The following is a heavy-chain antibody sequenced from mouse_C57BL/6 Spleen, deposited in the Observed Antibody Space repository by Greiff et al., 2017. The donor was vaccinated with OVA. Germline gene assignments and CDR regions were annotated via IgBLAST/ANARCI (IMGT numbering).Heavy chain of an antibody. CDR3: ARGGNYI. CDR1: GYTFTDYY. Sequence: VQLQQSGPELVKPGASVKISCKASGYTFTDYYMNWVKQSHGKSLEWIGDINPNNGGTSYNQKFKGKATLTVDKSSSTAYMELRSLTSEDSAVYYCARGGNYIWGQGTLVTVSA. J-gene: IGHJ3*01. CDR2: INPNNGGT. D-gene: IGHD2-1*01. V-gene: IGHV1-26*01.